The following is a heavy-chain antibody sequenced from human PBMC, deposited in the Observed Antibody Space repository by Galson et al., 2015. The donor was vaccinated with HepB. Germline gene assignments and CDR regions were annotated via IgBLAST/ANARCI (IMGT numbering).Heavy chain of an antibody. Sequence: LRLSCAASGFTFSSYGMHWVRQAPGKGLEWVAVIWYDGSNKYYADSVKGRFTISRDNSKNTLYLQMNSLRAEDTAVYYCAKVHSSSWYYFDYWGQGTLVTVSS. V-gene: IGHV3-33*06. CDR3: AKVHSSSWYYFDY. CDR1: GFTFSSYG. D-gene: IGHD6-13*01. CDR2: IWYDGSNK. J-gene: IGHJ4*02.